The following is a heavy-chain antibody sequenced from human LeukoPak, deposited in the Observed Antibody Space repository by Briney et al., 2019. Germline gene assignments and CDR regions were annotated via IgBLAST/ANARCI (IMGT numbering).Heavy chain of an antibody. V-gene: IGHV1-2*04. CDR3: ARTRAYSGYASLDY. D-gene: IGHD5-12*01. CDR2: INPNSGGT. CDR1: GYTFTGYY. Sequence: GASVKVSCKASGYTFTGYYMHWVRQAPGQGLEWMGWINPNSGGTNYAQKFQGWVTMTRDTSISTAYMELSRLRSDDTAVYYCARTRAYSGYASLDYWGQGTLVTVSS. J-gene: IGHJ4*02.